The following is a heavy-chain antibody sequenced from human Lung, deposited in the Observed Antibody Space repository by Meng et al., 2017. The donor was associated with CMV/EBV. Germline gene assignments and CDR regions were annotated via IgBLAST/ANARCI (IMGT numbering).Heavy chain of an antibody. V-gene: IGHV3-43D*03. Sequence: EVQRVGSVGIVVQPGGSLRLAFSGSGFSFDDFAMRWVRQAPGKGLEWVSHINWDGTSTYYADSVKGRFIISRDNIRNLLYLQMNSLTVEDSALYYCTKGRTREYFQHWGQGTLVTVSS. CDR1: GFSFDDFA. CDR2: INWDGTST. J-gene: IGHJ1*01. CDR3: TKGRTREYFQH.